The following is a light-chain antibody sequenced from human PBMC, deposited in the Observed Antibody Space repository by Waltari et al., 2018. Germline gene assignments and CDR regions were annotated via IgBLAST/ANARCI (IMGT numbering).Light chain of an antibody. CDR3: AAWDDSLSGQVL. J-gene: IGLJ3*02. CDR2: RDE. CDR1: NSNIDKNF. V-gene: IGLV1-47*01. Sequence: QSVLTPPPSASGTPGQRVTISCSGSNSNIDKNFVYCYQQLAGPDPKLLIYRDEKRPSGVPDRFSGSKSGTSASLAISGLRSEDEADYYCAAWDDSLSGQVLFGGGTKLTVL.